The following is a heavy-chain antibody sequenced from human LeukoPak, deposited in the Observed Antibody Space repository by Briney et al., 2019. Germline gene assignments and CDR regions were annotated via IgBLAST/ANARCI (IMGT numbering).Heavy chain of an antibody. CDR2: IRQDGGDS. Sequence: GGSLRLSCAASGFSFSNHWMAWVRQTPGKGLEWVANIRQDGGDSYYVDSVRGRFTISRDNAKSSVFLQMNSLRAEDTAVYYCARASGTHYPVDYWGQGTLVTVSS. D-gene: IGHD1-26*01. V-gene: IGHV3-7*01. CDR1: GFSFSNHW. CDR3: ARASGTHYPVDY. J-gene: IGHJ4*02.